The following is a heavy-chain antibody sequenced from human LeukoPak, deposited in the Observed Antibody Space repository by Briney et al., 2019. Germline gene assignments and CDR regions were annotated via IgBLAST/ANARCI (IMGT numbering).Heavy chain of an antibody. D-gene: IGHD1-26*01. J-gene: IGHJ4*02. V-gene: IGHV3-23*01. CDR3: AKGVSGSAYTSLDN. CDR1: GFRFTSYA. Sequence: RSGGSLRLSCAASGFRFTSYAMSWVRQAPGKGLEWVSVIGDGGESTFYADSVKGRFTISRDTSNSTLYLQMHSLRADDTAVYYCAKGVSGSAYTSLDNWGQGAQVTVSS. CDR2: IGDGGEST.